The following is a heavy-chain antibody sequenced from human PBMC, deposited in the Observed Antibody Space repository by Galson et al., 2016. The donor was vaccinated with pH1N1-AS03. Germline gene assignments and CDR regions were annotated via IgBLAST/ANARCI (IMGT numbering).Heavy chain of an antibody. V-gene: IGHV3-7*01. CDR3: TRLGPSSVFDF. D-gene: IGHD1-26*01. CDR1: GFRFGDYW. Sequence: LRLSCAASGFRFGDYWGTWVRQAAGKGLEWVATMSKDGSEKYYVDSVKGRFTFSRDNPKSSLYLQMNNLRAEDTAIYYCTRLGPSSVFDFWGQGALVTVSS. J-gene: IGHJ4*02. CDR2: MSKDGSEK.